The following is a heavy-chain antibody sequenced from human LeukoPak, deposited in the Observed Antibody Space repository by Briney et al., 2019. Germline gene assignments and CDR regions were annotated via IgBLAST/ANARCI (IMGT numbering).Heavy chain of an antibody. CDR2: IYYSGST. D-gene: IGHD5-24*01. J-gene: IGHJ4*02. CDR3: ARAQRWLPTFDY. V-gene: IGHV4-59*01. Sequence: SETLSLTCTVSGGSISSYYWGWIRQPPGKGLEWIGYIYYSGSTNYNPSLTSRVAISVDTSKNQFSLKLSSVTAADTAVYYCARAQRWLPTFDYWGQGALVTVSS. CDR1: GGSISSYY.